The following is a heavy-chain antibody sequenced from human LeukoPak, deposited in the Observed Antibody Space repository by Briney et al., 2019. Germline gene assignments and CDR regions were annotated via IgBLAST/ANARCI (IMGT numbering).Heavy chain of an antibody. V-gene: IGHV3-21*01. Sequence: PGGSLRLSCAASGFTFSSYSMNWVRQAPGKGLEWVSSISSSSNFIYYADSVKGRFTISRDNAKNSLYLQMNSLRAEDTAVYYCARAISDYDASGIWGQGTMVTVSS. J-gene: IGHJ3*02. CDR3: ARAISDYDASGI. CDR2: ISSSSNFI. CDR1: GFTFSSYS. D-gene: IGHD4-17*01.